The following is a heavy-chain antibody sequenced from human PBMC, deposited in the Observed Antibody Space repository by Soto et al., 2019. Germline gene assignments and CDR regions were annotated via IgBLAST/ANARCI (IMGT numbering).Heavy chain of an antibody. CDR2: ISSSKTT. CDR3: VGDQDVHTPMVHGNY. V-gene: IGHV3-48*02. CDR1: GITFSSYS. Sequence: EVQLVESGGGLVQPGESLRLSCTASGITFSSYSMNWVRQAPGKGLEWLSYISSSKTTYADSVKGRFTISRDNAKNSVYLQMNSLRDEDTAVYYCVGDQDVHTPMVHGNYWGRGTRVTVS. D-gene: IGHD5-18*01. J-gene: IGHJ4*02.